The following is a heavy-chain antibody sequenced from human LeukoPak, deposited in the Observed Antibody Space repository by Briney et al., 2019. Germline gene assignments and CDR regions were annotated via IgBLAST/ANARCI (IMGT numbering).Heavy chain of an antibody. V-gene: IGHV3-48*01. CDR2: TRSSSSTI. Sequence: PGGSLRLSCEASGFTFSNYSMNWVRQAPGKGLEWVSYTRSSSSTIYYADSVKGRFTISRDNAKNSLYLQMNSLRAEDTAVYCCARDGNSYGIANWFDPWGQGTLVTVSS. CDR1: GFTFSNYS. J-gene: IGHJ5*02. CDR3: ARDGNSYGIANWFDP. D-gene: IGHD5-18*01.